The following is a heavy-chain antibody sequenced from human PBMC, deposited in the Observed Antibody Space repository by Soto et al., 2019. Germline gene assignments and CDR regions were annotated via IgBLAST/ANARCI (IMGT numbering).Heavy chain of an antibody. CDR1: GFTFSSYS. Sequence: GGSLRLSCAASGFTFSSYSMNWVRQAPGKGLEWVSYISSSSSTIYYADSVKGRFTISRDNAKNSLYLQMNSLRDEDTAVYYCARGQEGSISDTAMAALPYGMDVWGQGTTVTVSS. CDR2: ISSSSSTI. V-gene: IGHV3-48*02. D-gene: IGHD5-18*01. J-gene: IGHJ6*02. CDR3: ARGQEGSISDTAMAALPYGMDV.